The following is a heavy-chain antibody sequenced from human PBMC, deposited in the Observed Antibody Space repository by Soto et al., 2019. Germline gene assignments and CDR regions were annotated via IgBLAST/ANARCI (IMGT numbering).Heavy chain of an antibody. CDR3: ARESEDLTSNFDY. Sequence: GGSLRLSCAASGFTFSSYSMNWVRQAPGKGLEWVSSISSSSSYIYYADSVKGRFTISRDNAKNSLYLQMNSLRAEDTAVYYCARESEDLTSNFDYWGQGTLVTVSS. CDR1: GFTFSSYS. J-gene: IGHJ4*02. V-gene: IGHV3-21*01. CDR2: ISSSSSYI.